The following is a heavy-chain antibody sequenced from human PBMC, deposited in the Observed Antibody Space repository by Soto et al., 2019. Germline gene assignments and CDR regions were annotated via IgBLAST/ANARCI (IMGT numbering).Heavy chain of an antibody. J-gene: IGHJ4*02. CDR2: INHSGST. CDR3: ARGRYYDSSGYYRY. CDR1: GGSFSGYY. D-gene: IGHD3-22*01. Sequence: SETLSLTCAVYGGSFSGYYWSWIRQPPGKGLEWIGEINHSGSTNYNPSLKSRVTISVDTSKNQFSLKLSSVTAADTAVYYCARGRYYDSSGYYRYWGQGTLVTVSS. V-gene: IGHV4-34*01.